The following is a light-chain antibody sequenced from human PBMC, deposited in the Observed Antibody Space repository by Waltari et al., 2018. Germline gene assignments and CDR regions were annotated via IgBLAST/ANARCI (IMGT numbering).Light chain of an antibody. V-gene: IGKV3-11*01. CDR2: DAS. Sequence: EIVLTQSPATLSLSPGERATLSCRASHSVNWYLAWYQQRPGQAPRLLIYDASNRATGIPARFSGSESETDFTLTISSLEPEDSAVYYCQQRLNWPLTFGGGTKVEIK. J-gene: IGKJ4*01. CDR3: QQRLNWPLT. CDR1: HSVNWY.